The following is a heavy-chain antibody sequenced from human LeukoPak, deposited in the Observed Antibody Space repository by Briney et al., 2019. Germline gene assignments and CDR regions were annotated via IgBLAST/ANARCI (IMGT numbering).Heavy chain of an antibody. J-gene: IGHJ4*02. CDR2: IYSGGST. D-gene: IGHD1-26*01. CDR3: ARALSGSSPRGFFDY. CDR1: GFTVSSNY. Sequence: PGGSLRLSCAASGFTVSSNYMSWVRQAPGEGLEWVSVIYSGGSTYYADSVKGRFTISRDNSKNTLYLQMNSLRAEDTAVYYCARALSGSSPRGFFDYWGQGTLVTVSS. V-gene: IGHV3-66*01.